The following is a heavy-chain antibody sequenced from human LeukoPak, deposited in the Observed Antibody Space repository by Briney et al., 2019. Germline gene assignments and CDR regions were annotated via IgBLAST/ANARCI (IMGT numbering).Heavy chain of an antibody. D-gene: IGHD1-1*01. V-gene: IGHV3-11*01. CDR3: ARDQNTDNWNPYYYYYGMDV. CDR1: GFTFSDYY. CDR2: IGSSGSTI. Sequence: GGSLRLSCAASGFTFSDYYMSWIRQAPGKGLEWVSYIGSSGSTIYYADSVKGRFTISRDNAKNSLYLQMNSLRAEDTAVYYCARDQNTDNWNPYYYYYGMDVWGQGTTVTVSS. J-gene: IGHJ6*02.